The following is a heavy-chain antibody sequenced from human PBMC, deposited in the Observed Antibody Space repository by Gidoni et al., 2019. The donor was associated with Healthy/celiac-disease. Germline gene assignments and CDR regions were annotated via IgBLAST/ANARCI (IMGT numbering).Heavy chain of an antibody. J-gene: IGHJ1*01. V-gene: IGHV3-30*04. Sequence: QVQLVESGGGVVQPGRSLRPSCAASGFTFSSYAMHWVRQAPGKGLEWVAVISYDGSNKYYADSVKGRFTISRDNSKNTLYLQMNSLRAEDTAVYYCARDGDYGDYSEYFQHWGQGTLVTVSS. CDR1: GFTFSSYA. CDR2: ISYDGSNK. D-gene: IGHD4-17*01. CDR3: ARDGDYGDYSEYFQH.